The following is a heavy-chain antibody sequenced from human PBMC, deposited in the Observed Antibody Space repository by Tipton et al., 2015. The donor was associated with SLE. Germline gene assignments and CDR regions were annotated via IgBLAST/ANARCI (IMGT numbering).Heavy chain of an antibody. CDR3: TRVDTVVPYWFDY. V-gene: IGHV4-61*09. CDR1: GYSISSGSYY. D-gene: IGHD5-12*01. Sequence: TLSLTCAVSGYSISSGSYYWSWIRQPAGKGLEWIGYIYTSGSTNYNPSLKSRVTISVDTSKNQFSLKLSSVTAADTAVYYCTRVDTVVPYWFDYWGQGTLVTVSS. CDR2: IYTSGST. J-gene: IGHJ4*02.